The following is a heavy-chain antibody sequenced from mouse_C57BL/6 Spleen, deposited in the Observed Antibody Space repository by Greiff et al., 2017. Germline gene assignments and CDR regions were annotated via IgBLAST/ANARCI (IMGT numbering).Heavy chain of an antibody. CDR2: IYPGDGDT. Sequence: VKLMESGPELVKPGASVKISCKASGYAFSSSWMNWVKQRPGKGLEWIGRIYPGDGDTNYNGKFKGKATLTADNSSSTAYMQLSSLTSEDSAVYFCARGPSSIYYGNYEGAMDYWGQGTSVTVSS. J-gene: IGHJ4*01. D-gene: IGHD2-1*01. V-gene: IGHV1-82*01. CDR3: ARGPSSIYYGNYEGAMDY. CDR1: GYAFSSSW.